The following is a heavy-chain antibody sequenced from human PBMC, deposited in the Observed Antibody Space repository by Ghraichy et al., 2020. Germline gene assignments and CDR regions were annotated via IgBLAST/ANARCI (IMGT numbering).Heavy chain of an antibody. J-gene: IGHJ5*02. Sequence: ESLNISCSVASASVRGNNYFWGWLRQPPGKGLQWIGSGSDSGTTYYNPSLESRVHISVDRSKNQFSLKVYSVTAADTAVYYCARHALVPLMSGFYGPGVIPTWGQGTLVAVS. V-gene: IGHV4-39*01. CDR3: ARHALVPLMSGFYGPGVIPT. CDR1: SASVRGNNYF. D-gene: IGHD3-10*02. CDR2: GSDSGTT.